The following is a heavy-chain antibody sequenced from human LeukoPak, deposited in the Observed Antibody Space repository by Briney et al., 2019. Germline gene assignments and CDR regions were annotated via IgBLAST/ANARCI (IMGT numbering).Heavy chain of an antibody. Sequence: GASVKVSCKASGYTFTSYYMHWVRQAPGQGLEWMGWINPNSGGTNYAQKFQGRVTMTRDTSISTAYMELSRLRSDDTAVYYCARGPGIAAAGPNMYWGQGTLVTVSS. D-gene: IGHD6-13*01. CDR1: GYTFTSYY. CDR3: ARGPGIAAAGPNMY. CDR2: INPNSGGT. J-gene: IGHJ4*02. V-gene: IGHV1-2*02.